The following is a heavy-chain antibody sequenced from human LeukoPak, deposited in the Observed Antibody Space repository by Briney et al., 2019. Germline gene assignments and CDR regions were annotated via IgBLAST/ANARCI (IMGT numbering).Heavy chain of an antibody. Sequence: ASVKVSCKASGYTFTGYYMHWVRQAPGQGLEWMGWINPNSGGTNYAQKFQGRVTTTRDTSISTAYMELSRLRSDDTAVYYCARDLDGYCSSTSCPRPWGQGTLVTVSS. J-gene: IGHJ1*01. D-gene: IGHD2-2*03. V-gene: IGHV1-2*02. CDR2: INPNSGGT. CDR1: GYTFTGYY. CDR3: ARDLDGYCSSTSCPRP.